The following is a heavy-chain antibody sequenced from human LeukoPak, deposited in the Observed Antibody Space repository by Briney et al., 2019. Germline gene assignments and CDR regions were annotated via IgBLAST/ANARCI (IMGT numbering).Heavy chain of an antibody. J-gene: IGHJ4*02. CDR1: GFTLSSYA. D-gene: IGHD7-27*01. Sequence: GGSLRLSRAASGFTLSSYAMSWVRQAPGKGPGWVSPISGSGGSTYYADSVKGRFTISRDNSKNTLYLQMNSLRAEDTAVYYCAKDFWPLTGDPYYFNYCGEGTLVTVSS. V-gene: IGHV3-23*01. CDR2: ISGSGGST. CDR3: AKDFWPLTGDPYYFNY.